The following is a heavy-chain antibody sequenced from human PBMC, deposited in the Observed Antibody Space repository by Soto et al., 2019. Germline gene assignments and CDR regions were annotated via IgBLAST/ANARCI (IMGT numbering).Heavy chain of an antibody. V-gene: IGHV3-21*01. CDR1: GFTFSSYG. CDR3: ARVGIYYYYMDV. Sequence: EVQLVESGGGLVKPGGSLRLSCAASGFTFSSYGMNWVRQAPGKGLEWVSSISSSGSYIYYADSVKGRFTISRDNAKNSLYLQMNSLRAEDTAVYYCARVGIYYYYMDVWGKGTTVTVSS. CDR2: ISSSGSYI. J-gene: IGHJ6*03. D-gene: IGHD5-12*01.